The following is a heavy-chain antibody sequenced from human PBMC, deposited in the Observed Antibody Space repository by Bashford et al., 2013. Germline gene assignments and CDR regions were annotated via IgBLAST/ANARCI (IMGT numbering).Heavy chain of an antibody. Sequence: GGPLRLSCAASGFTFSSYSMNWVRQAPGKGLEWVSYISSSSSTIYYADSVKGRFTISRDNAKNSLYLQMNSLRAEDTAVYYCASHLVVVITGPVYFQHWGQGTLVTVSS. CDR1: GFTFSSYS. V-gene: IGHV3-48*01. CDR2: ISSSSSTI. CDR3: ASHLVVVITGPVYFQH. D-gene: IGHD3-22*01. J-gene: IGHJ1*01.